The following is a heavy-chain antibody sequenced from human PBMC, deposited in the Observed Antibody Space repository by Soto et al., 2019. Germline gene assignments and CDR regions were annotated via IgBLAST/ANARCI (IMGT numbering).Heavy chain of an antibody. CDR1: GFTFSSYG. Sequence: GGSLRLSCAASGFTFSSYGMHWVRQAPGKGLEWVAVISYDGSNKYYADSVKGRFTISRDNSKNTLYLQMNSLRAEDTAVYYCAQAPEAGIVVVPAALFDYWGQGTLVTVSS. D-gene: IGHD2-2*01. CDR3: AQAPEAGIVVVPAALFDY. J-gene: IGHJ4*02. CDR2: ISYDGSNK. V-gene: IGHV3-30*18.